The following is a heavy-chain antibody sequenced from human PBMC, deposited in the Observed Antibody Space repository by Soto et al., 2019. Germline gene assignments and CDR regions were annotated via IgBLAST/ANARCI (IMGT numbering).Heavy chain of an antibody. CDR3: ARERPCIVATIRDLYGMDV. Sequence: QVQLVQSGAAVKKPGSSVKVSCKASGGTFSSYAISWVRQAPGQGLEWMGGIIPIFGTANYAQKFQGRVTITADESTSTAYMELSSLRSEDTAVYYCARERPCIVATIRDLYGMDVWGQGTTVTVSS. J-gene: IGHJ6*02. V-gene: IGHV1-69*12. D-gene: IGHD5-12*01. CDR2: IIPIFGTA. CDR1: GGTFSSYA.